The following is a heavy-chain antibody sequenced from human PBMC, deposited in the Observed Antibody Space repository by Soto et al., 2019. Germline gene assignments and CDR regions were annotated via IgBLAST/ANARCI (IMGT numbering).Heavy chain of an antibody. J-gene: IGHJ1*01. CDR2: INPSGGST. V-gene: IGHV1-46*01. Sequence: QVQLVQSGAEVKKPGASVKVSCKASGYTFTSYYMHWVRQAPGQGLEWMGIINPSGGSTSYAQKFQGRVTMTRDTSTSTVYMELSSLRSEDTAVYYCARDPRYFPYCSGGSFYSGVEYFQHWGQGTLVTVSS. D-gene: IGHD2-15*01. CDR3: ARDPRYFPYCSGGSFYSGVEYFQH. CDR1: GYTFTSYY.